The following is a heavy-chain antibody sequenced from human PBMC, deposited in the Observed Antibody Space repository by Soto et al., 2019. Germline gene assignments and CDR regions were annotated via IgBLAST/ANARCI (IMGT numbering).Heavy chain of an antibody. CDR3: ARAISGYVT. CDR2: INTVNGNT. Sequence: QVQLVQSGAEVKKPGASVKVSCKASGITFSTYAIHWVRQAPGQSLEWMGWINTVNGNTRYSQNFHGRVTLTRDTSAITAYMDLSSLRSEDTSIYYCARAISGYVTWGQGTLVTVSS. J-gene: IGHJ5*02. V-gene: IGHV1-3*04. CDR1: GITFSTYA. D-gene: IGHD5-12*01.